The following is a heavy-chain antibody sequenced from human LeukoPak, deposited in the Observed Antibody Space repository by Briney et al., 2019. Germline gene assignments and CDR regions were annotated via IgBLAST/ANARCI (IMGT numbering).Heavy chain of an antibody. CDR3: ARDKQLGFAEDY. CDR1: GFTFSIYW. D-gene: IGHD1-1*01. Sequence: GGSLGLSCAASGFTFSIYWMYWVRQAPGKGLVWVSRINSDGSSTFYADSVKGRFTISRDNTKNTLYLQLNSLRAEDTAVYYCARDKQLGFAEDYWGQGTLVTVSS. CDR2: INSDGSST. J-gene: IGHJ4*02. V-gene: IGHV3-74*01.